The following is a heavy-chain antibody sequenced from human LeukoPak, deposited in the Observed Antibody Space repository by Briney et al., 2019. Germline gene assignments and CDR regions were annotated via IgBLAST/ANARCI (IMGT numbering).Heavy chain of an antibody. V-gene: IGHV3-21*01. CDR2: ISNSSSYI. Sequence: PGGSLRLSCAASGFTFSSYSMNWVRQAPGKGLEWVSSISNSSSYIYYADSVKGRFTISRDNAKNSLYLQMNSLRAEDTAVYYCARDLYGYRYYMDVWGKGTTVTVSS. J-gene: IGHJ6*03. CDR3: ARDLYGYRYYMDV. D-gene: IGHD6-13*01. CDR1: GFTFSSYS.